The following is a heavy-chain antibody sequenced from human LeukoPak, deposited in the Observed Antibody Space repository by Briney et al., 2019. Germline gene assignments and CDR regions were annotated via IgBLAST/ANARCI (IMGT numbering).Heavy chain of an antibody. Sequence: SETLSLTCAVYGGSLSGYYWSWIRQPPGKGLEWIGEINHSGSTNYNPSLKSRVTISVDTSKNQFSLKLSSVTAADTAVYYCASRWTGTPDYWGQGTLVTVSS. J-gene: IGHJ4*02. CDR3: ASRWTGTPDY. CDR1: GGSLSGYY. V-gene: IGHV4-34*01. CDR2: INHSGST. D-gene: IGHD1-7*01.